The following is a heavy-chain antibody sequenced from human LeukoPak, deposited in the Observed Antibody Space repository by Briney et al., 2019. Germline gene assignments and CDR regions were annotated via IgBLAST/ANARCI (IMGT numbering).Heavy chain of an antibody. CDR2: INHSGST. D-gene: IGHD2-8*01. J-gene: IGHJ4*02. CDR3: ARVGYCTNGVCYVVDY. CDR1: GGSFSGYY. V-gene: IGHV4-34*01. Sequence: SETLSLTCAGYGGSFSGYYWSWIRQPPGKGLEWIGEINHSGSTNYNPSLKSRVTISVDTSKNQFSLKLSSVTAADTAVYYCARVGYCTNGVCYVVDYWGRETLATVSS.